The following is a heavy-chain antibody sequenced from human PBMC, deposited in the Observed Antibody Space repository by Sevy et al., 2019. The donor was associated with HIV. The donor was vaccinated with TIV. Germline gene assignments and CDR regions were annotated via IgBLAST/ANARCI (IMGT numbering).Heavy chain of an antibody. J-gene: IGHJ3*01. Sequence: GGSLRLSCAASGFTFNTHAMTWVRQAPGKGLEWVSTITGPAYGTHYAGSVKGRFTISRDNSKNVLYLQMNSLRADDTAVYYCAKALNPALESMLQVNLPTLKGFDVWGQRTMVTGSS. CDR1: GFTFNTHA. V-gene: IGHV3-23*01. CDR3: AKALNPALESMLQVNLPTLKGFDV. CDR2: ITGPAYGT. D-gene: IGHD2-8*01.